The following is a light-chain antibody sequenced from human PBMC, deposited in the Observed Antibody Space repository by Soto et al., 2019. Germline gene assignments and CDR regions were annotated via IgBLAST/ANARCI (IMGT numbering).Light chain of an antibody. V-gene: IGKV1-5*03. CDR1: QTISSW. CDR2: EAS. CDR3: QQYNSYRWT. Sequence: DIHMTQSPSTLSGSVGYIFTITCRASQTISSWLAWYQQKQGKAPKLLIYEASSLQSGVPSRLRGSGYGAELTITISSMQNDDFETYYCQQYNSYRWTFGLGTKVDIK. J-gene: IGKJ1*01.